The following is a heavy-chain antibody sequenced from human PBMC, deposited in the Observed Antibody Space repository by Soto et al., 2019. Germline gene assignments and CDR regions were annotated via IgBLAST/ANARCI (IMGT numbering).Heavy chain of an antibody. CDR1: GFTVSSNY. CDR3: AGTSSLDY. D-gene: IGHD3-10*01. V-gene: IGHV3-66*01. Sequence: EVQLVESGGGLVQPGGSLTLSCAASGFTVSSNYMTWVRQAPGKGLEWVSLIYSGGSTYYADSVKGRFTISRDNSKNTLYLPMNRPRAEDTAVYYCAGTSSLDYWGQGTLVTVSS. J-gene: IGHJ4*02. CDR2: IYSGGST.